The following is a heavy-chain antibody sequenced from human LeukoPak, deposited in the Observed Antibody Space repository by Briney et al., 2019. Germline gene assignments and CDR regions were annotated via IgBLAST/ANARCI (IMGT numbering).Heavy chain of an antibody. D-gene: IGHD2-2*01. Sequence: PSETLSLTCTVSGGSVSSDDYYRSWIRQPPGKSLEWIGYIFYRGSAKYNTSPKSRVTISVDTSKNQFSLNLSSMTAADTAVYYCARYQPLLPVDYWGQGTLVTVSS. V-gene: IGHV4-30-4*01. J-gene: IGHJ4*02. CDR1: GGSVSSDDYY. CDR2: IFYRGSA. CDR3: ARYQPLLPVDY.